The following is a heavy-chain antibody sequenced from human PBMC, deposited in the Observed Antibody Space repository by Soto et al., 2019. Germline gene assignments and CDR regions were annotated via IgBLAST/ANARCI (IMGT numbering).Heavy chain of an antibody. V-gene: IGHV3-30*18. CDR2: ISYDGSNK. J-gene: IGHJ4*02. CDR3: AKDERWELRDY. D-gene: IGHD1-26*01. Sequence: QVQLVESGGGVVQPGRSLRLSCAASGFTLSSYGMHWVRQAPGKGLEWVAVISYDGSNKYYADSVKGRFTISRDNSKNTLYLQMNSLRAEDTAVYYCAKDERWELRDYWGQGTLVTVSS. CDR1: GFTLSSYG.